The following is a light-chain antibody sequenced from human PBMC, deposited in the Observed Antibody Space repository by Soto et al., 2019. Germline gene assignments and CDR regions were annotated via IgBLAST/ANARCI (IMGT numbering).Light chain of an antibody. CDR3: CSYVGRNTYV. Sequence: QSALTQPPSASGSPGQSVTVSCTGTSSDVGAYNYVSWYQQHPGKAPKLMIYEVNKRPSGVPDRFSGSKSGNTASLTVSGLQAEDEADYYCCSYVGRNTYVFGTGTKLTVL. J-gene: IGLJ1*01. CDR2: EVN. CDR1: SSDVGAYNY. V-gene: IGLV2-8*01.